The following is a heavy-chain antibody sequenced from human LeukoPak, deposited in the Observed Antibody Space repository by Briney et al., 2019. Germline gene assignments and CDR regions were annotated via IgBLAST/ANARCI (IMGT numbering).Heavy chain of an antibody. J-gene: IGHJ4*02. CDR3: ASEEQWLLYYY. Sequence: ETLSLTCSVSGDSITGYYWGWIRQPPGKGLEWVANIKQDGSEKYYVDSVKGRFTISRDNAKNSLYLQMNSLRAEDTAVYYCASEEQWLLYYYWGQGTLVTVSS. CDR1: GDSITGYY. V-gene: IGHV3-7*01. D-gene: IGHD3-22*01. CDR2: IKQDGSEK.